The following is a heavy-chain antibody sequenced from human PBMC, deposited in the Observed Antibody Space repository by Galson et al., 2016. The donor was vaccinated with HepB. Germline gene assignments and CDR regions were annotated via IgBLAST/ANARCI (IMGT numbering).Heavy chain of an antibody. CDR1: GFTFTSYA. CDR3: ARPEHRSPPLHEYLQH. Sequence: SLRLSCAASGFTFTSYAMHWVRQAPGKGLEWVAVISFDGSDKYYADSVKGRFTISRDNSKNTLYLQMSSLRPEDTAVFYCARPEHRSPPLHEYLQHWGQGTLVTVSS. J-gene: IGHJ1*01. D-gene: IGHD2-21*01. V-gene: IGHV3-30*04. CDR2: ISFDGSDK.